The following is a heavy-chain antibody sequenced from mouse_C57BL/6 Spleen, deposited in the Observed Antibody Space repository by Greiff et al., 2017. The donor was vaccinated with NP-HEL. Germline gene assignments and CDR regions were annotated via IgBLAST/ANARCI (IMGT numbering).Heavy chain of an antibody. V-gene: IGHV10-3*01. D-gene: IGHD2-10*01. CDR1: GFTFNTYA. CDR3: VRDQDPYYGNYGYFDV. CDR2: IRSKSSNYAT. J-gene: IGHJ1*03. Sequence: EVQVVESGGGLVQPKGSLKLSCAASGFTFNTYAMHWVRQAPGKGLEWVARIRSKSSNYATYYADSVKDRFTISRDDSQSMLYLQMNNLKTEDTAMYYCVRDQDPYYGNYGYFDVWGTGTTVTVSS.